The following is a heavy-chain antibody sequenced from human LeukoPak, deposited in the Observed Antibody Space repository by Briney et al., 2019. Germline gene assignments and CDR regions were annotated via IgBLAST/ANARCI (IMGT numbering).Heavy chain of an antibody. D-gene: IGHD1-26*01. CDR1: RYTYASYG. J-gene: IGHJ5*02. Sequence: ASVKVSCKASRYTYASYGISWVRQAPGQGLEWMGWISHYNGDTKYAQKFQGRVTMTTDTSTSTDYMELRSLRSEDTAVYYCARDAGATGHNWFDPWGQGTLVTVSS. CDR3: ARDAGATGHNWFDP. V-gene: IGHV1-18*01. CDR2: ISHYNGDT.